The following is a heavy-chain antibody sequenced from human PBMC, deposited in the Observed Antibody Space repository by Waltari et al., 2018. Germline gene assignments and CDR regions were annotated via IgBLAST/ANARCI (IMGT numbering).Heavy chain of an antibody. Sequence: EVQLVETGGGLIQPGGSLRLSCAASGFTVSSTYMSWVRRAQGKGLEWVSVIYSGGSTYYADSVKGRFAISRDNSKNTLYLQMNSLRAEDTAVYYCARDHLASSSWSTGAFDIWGQGTMVTVSS. D-gene: IGHD6-13*01. CDR2: IYSGGST. CDR3: ARDHLASSSWSTGAFDI. CDR1: GFTVSSTY. V-gene: IGHV3-53*02. J-gene: IGHJ3*02.